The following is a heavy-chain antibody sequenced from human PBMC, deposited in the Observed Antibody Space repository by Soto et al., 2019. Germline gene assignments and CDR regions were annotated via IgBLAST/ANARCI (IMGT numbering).Heavy chain of an antibody. V-gene: IGHV4-59*01. J-gene: IGHJ4*02. CDR1: GGSISSNY. D-gene: IGHD3-3*01. Sequence: SETLSLTCTVSGGSISSNYWSWIRQPPGKGLEWIGNIYYSGSTNYNPSLKSRVTISVDTSKNQFSLKLSSVTAADTAVYYCARGVRFLESFSENYFDYWSQGTLVTVSS. CDR2: IYYSGST. CDR3: ARGVRFLESFSENYFDY.